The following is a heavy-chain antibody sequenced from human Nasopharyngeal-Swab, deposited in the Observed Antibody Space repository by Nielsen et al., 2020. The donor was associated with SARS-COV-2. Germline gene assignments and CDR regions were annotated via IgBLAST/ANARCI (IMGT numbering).Heavy chain of an antibody. CDR1: GFTFSSYA. CDR2: ISGSGGSI. CDR3: ARVHIAALYFDY. Sequence: GGPLRLSCAASGFTFSSYAMSWVRQAPGKGLEWVSAISGSGGSIYYADSVKGRFTISRDNSKNTLYLQMNSLRAEDTAVYYCARVHIAALYFDYWGQGTLVTVSS. D-gene: IGHD6-6*01. J-gene: IGHJ4*02. V-gene: IGHV3-23*01.